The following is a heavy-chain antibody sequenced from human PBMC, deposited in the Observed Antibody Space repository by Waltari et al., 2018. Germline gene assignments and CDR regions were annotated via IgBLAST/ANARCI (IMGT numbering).Heavy chain of an antibody. CDR3: ARLQAVAGPPDYYYYYMDV. D-gene: IGHD6-19*01. CDR2: INHSGST. V-gene: IGHV4-34*01. Sequence: QVQLQQWGAGLLKPSETLSLTCAVYGGSFSGYYWSWIRQPPGKGLEWIGEINHSGSTNYNPSLKSRVTISVDTSKNQFSLKLSSVTAADTAVYYCARLQAVAGPPDYYYYYMDVWGKGTTVTVSS. J-gene: IGHJ6*03. CDR1: GGSFSGYY.